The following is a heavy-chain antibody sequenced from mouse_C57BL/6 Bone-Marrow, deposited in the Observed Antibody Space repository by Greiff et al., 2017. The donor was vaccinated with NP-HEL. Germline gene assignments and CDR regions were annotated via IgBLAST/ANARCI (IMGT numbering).Heavy chain of an antibody. CDR1: GFSLTSYG. CDR2: IWSGGST. CDR3: ARNSLLGLLWAYYAMDY. Sequence: QVQLKQSGPGLVQPSQSLSITCTVSGFSLTSYGVHWVRQSPGKGLEWLGVIWSGGSTDYNAAFISRLSISKDNSKSQVFFKMNSLQADDTAIYYCARNSLLGLLWAYYAMDYWGQGTSVTVSS. D-gene: IGHD2-1*01. V-gene: IGHV2-2*01. J-gene: IGHJ4*01.